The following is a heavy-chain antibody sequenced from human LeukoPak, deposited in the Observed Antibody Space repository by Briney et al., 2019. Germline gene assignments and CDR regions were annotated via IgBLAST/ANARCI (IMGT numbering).Heavy chain of an antibody. CDR2: IYYSGST. V-gene: IGHV4-31*03. CDR1: GGSISSGGYY. D-gene: IGHD3-10*01. CDR3: ARDLSASLLWFGEGPMNAFDI. Sequence: PSETLSLTCTVSGGSISSGGYYWSWTRQHPGKGLEWIGYIYYSGSTYYNPSLKSRVTISVDTSKNQFSLKLSSVTAADTAVYYCARDLSASLLWFGEGPMNAFDIWGQGTMVTVSS. J-gene: IGHJ3*02.